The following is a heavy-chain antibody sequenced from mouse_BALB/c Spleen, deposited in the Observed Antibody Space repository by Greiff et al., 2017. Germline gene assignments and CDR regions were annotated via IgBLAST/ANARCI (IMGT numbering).Heavy chain of an antibody. Sequence: QVHVKQSGPGLVQPSQSLSITCTVSGFSLTSYGVHWVRQSPGKGLEWLGVIWSGGSTDYNAAFISRLSISKDNSKSQVFFKMNSLQANDTAIYYCASPYGNYGWYFDVWGAGTTVTVSS. CDR1: GFSLTSYG. CDR2: IWSGGST. J-gene: IGHJ1*01. D-gene: IGHD2-10*02. CDR3: ASPYGNYGWYFDV. V-gene: IGHV2-2*02.